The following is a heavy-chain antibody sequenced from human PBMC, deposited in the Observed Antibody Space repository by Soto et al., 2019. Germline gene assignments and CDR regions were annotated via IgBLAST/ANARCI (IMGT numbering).Heavy chain of an antibody. Sequence: GGSLRLSCAASGLTVSSDYMTWVRQAPGKGLEWVSVIYSGGDTYYADSVKGRFTISRDNSNNTLYLQMYSLRAEDTAVYYCARSRMLGLVAATRFYFDSWRQGKLVNVS. CDR1: GLTVSSDY. J-gene: IGHJ4*02. CDR2: IYSGGDT. CDR3: ARSRMLGLVAATRFYFDS. V-gene: IGHV3-66*01. D-gene: IGHD6-19*01.